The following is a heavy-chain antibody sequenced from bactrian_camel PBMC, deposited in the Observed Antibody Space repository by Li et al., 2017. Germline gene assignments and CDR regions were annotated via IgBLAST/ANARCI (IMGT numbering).Heavy chain of an antibody. V-gene: IGHV3S40*01. CDR2: LSAADGVT. CDR1: GFTFSMYD. Sequence: DVQLVESGGGLVQPGGSLRLSCAASGFTFSMYDISWVRQAPGKGLEWVSTLSAADGVTVYADSVKGRFTISRDNAKNTLYLQMNVLRPEDTAMYYCAARKVARGSHFSLGRAPALRRDEYNFWGRGPRSPSP. J-gene: IGHJ4*01. D-gene: IGHD2*01. CDR3: AARKVARGSHFSLGRAPALRRDEYNF.